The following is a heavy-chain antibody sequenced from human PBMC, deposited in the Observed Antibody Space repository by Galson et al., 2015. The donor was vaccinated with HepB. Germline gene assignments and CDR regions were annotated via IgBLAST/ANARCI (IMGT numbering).Heavy chain of an antibody. CDR3: TRVEVPYYFDS. V-gene: IGHV3-74*01. CDR2: INVDGSST. D-gene: IGHD1-1*01. Sequence: PLRLSCAASGFTYTNYWMLWVRQAPGKGLVWVSRINVDGSSTTYADSVKGRFTISRDNAKNTLYLQMNSLRAEDTAVYYCTRVEVPYYFDSWGQGTLVVVSS. CDR1: GFTYTNYW. J-gene: IGHJ4*02.